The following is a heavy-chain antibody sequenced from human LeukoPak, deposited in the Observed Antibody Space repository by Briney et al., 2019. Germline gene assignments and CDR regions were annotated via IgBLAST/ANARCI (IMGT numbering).Heavy chain of an antibody. Sequence: GESLKISCKGSGFSFTSYWIGWVRQMPGKGLEWMGIIYPDDSNTRYSPSFQGQVTISADKSISTAFLQWSSLRASDSAIYYCATWRDIEVASTKAFDIWGPGTTVTVSS. CDR2: IYPDDSNT. CDR1: GFSFTSYW. D-gene: IGHD6-19*01. V-gene: IGHV5-51*01. J-gene: IGHJ3*02. CDR3: ATWRDIEVASTKAFDI.